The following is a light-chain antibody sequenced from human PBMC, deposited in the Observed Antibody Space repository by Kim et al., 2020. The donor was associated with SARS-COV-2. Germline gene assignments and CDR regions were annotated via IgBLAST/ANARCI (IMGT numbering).Light chain of an antibody. CDR2: VHSDGSH. V-gene: IGLV4-69*01. CDR3: QTWGPGIRV. Sequence: QPVLTQSPSASASLGASVKLTCTLSSDYSRYDIAWHQQQPEKGPRYLMKVHSDGSHNKGDGIPDRFSGSSSGADRHLTISSLQSEDEADYYCQTWGPGIRVFGGGTKVTVL. J-gene: IGLJ3*02. CDR1: SDYSRYD.